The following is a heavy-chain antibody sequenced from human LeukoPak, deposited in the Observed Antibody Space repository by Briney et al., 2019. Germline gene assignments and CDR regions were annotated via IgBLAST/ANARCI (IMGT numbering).Heavy chain of an antibody. J-gene: IGHJ4*02. CDR1: GFTFSSYA. CDR2: ISSNGGST. D-gene: IGHD2-15*01. CDR3: AGGEYTATPPGYYFDY. Sequence: PGGSLRLSCSASGFTFSSYAMHWVRQAPGKGLEYVSAISSNGGSTYYADSVKGRFTISRDNSKNTLYLQMSSLRAEDTAVYYCAGGEYTATPPGYYFDYWGQGTLVTVSS. V-gene: IGHV3-64D*06.